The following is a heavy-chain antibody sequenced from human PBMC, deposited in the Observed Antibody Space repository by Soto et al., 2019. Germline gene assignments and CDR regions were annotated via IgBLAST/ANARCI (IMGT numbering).Heavy chain of an antibody. CDR3: APGRDGSADYGMDV. V-gene: IGHV4-61*08. CDR1: GVSVSSGGYY. Sequence: PSETLSLTCTVSGVSVSSGGYYWSWIRQPPGKGLEWIGYVYFSGSTNFNPSLKSRVTMSVDRPKNQFSLKLTSVTAADTAVYYCAPGRDGSADYGMDVWGQGTTVTVSS. J-gene: IGHJ6*02. CDR2: VYFSGST.